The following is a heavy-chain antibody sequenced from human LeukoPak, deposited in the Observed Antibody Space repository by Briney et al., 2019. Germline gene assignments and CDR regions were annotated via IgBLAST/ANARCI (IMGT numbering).Heavy chain of an antibody. V-gene: IGHV3-7*01. D-gene: IGHD6-13*01. CDR1: EFTFSDYW. CDR2: IKQDGSEK. CDR3: ARGGIAAPFDY. J-gene: IGHJ4*02. Sequence: GGSLRLSCAASEFTFSDYWMSWVRQAPGRGLEWVANIKQDGSEKHYVDSVKGRFTISRDNAKNSLYLQMNSLRAEDTAVYYCARGGIAAPFDYWGQGTLVTVSS.